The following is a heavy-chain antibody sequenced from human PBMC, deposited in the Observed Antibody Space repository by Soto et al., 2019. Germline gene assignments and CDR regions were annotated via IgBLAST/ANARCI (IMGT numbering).Heavy chain of an antibody. CDR3: VRWVWGYSYGYLFDY. V-gene: IGHV4-34*01. Sequence: SETLSLTCAVYGGSFSGYYWSWIRQPPGKGLEWIGEINHSGSTNYNPSLKSRVTISVDTSKNQFSLKLSSVTAADTAVYYCVRWVWGYSYGYLFDYWGQGTLVTVSS. CDR2: INHSGST. CDR1: GGSFSGYY. J-gene: IGHJ4*02. D-gene: IGHD5-18*01.